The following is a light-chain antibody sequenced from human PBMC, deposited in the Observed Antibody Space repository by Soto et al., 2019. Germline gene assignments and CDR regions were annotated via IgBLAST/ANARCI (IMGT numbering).Light chain of an antibody. J-gene: IGKJ1*01. V-gene: IGKV1-5*01. CDR3: KQYNSYFTWT. CDR1: QSISSW. CDR2: DAS. Sequence: DIQMTQSPSTLSASVGDRITITCRASQSISSWLAWYQQKPGKAPKLLIYDASSLESGVPSRFSGSGSGPEFTLTISCLQPDDFATYYCKQYNSYFTWTFGQGTKVEIK.